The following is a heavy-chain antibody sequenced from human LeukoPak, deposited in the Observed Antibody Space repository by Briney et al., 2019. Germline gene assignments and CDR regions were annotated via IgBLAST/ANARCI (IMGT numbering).Heavy chain of an antibody. CDR1: GFTFSSYG. V-gene: IGHV3-7*05. J-gene: IGHJ4*02. CDR3: ATYSSGWRSRRFDY. Sequence: GGSLRLSCAASGFTFSSYGMSWVRQAPGKGLEWVANIKQDGSEKYYVDSVKGRFTISRDNAKNSLYLQMNSLRAEDTAVYYCATYSSGWRSRRFDYWGQGTLVTVSS. CDR2: IKQDGSEK. D-gene: IGHD6-19*01.